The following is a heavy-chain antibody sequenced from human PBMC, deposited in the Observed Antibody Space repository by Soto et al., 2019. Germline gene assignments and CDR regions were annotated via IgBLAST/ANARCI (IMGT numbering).Heavy chain of an antibody. CDR3: ARVMGSTSLEWFFEGDGNWLDP. J-gene: IGHJ5*02. Sequence: SETLSLTCAVSGGSISSGGYSWSWIRQPPGKGLEWIGYIYHSGSTYYNPSLKSRVTISVDRSKNQFSLKLSSVTAADTAVYYCARVMGSTSLEWFFEGDGNWLDPCGQGTLVTVYS. CDR1: GGSISSGGYS. CDR2: IYHSGST. V-gene: IGHV4-30-2*01. D-gene: IGHD3-3*01.